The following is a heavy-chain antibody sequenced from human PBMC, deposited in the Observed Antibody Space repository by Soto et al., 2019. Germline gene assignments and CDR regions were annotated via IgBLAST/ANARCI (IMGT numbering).Heavy chain of an antibody. J-gene: IGHJ4*02. CDR3: AKDDDTSSHFSLLDF. Sequence: QVQLVESGGGVVQPGTSLRLSCAASGFTFSHYGIHWVRQAPGKGLEWVALTWSGGRGENYADSVRGRFTVSRDNSKTTVYLQINSLRVEDTAVYYCAKDDDTSSHFSLLDFRGQGTLVTVSS. CDR1: GFTFSHYG. V-gene: IGHV3-33*06. CDR2: TWSGGRGE. D-gene: IGHD3-22*01.